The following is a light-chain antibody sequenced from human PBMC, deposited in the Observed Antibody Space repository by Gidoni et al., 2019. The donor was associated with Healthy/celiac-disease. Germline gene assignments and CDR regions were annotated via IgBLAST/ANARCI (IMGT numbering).Light chain of an antibody. V-gene: IGKV1-39*01. Sequence: DIHITQSPSSLSASVGDRVTITCRASQSISSYLNCYQQKPGKAPKLLIYAASSLQSGVPSRFSGSGSGTDFTLTISSLQPEDFATYYCQQSYSTQITFGQGTRLEIK. CDR2: AAS. CDR1: QSISSY. CDR3: QQSYSTQIT. J-gene: IGKJ5*01.